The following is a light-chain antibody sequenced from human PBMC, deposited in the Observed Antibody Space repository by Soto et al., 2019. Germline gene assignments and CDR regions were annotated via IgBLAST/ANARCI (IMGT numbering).Light chain of an antibody. Sequence: QSALTQPRSVSGSARQSVTRSCTRTSSDVGGYNYVTWYQQYPGKAPKVMIYDVKTRPSGVPDRFSGSKSGNTASLTISGLQAEDEADYYCCSYAGDYTFVFGTGTKVTVL. J-gene: IGLJ1*01. CDR3: CSYAGDYTFV. CDR1: SSDVGGYNY. V-gene: IGLV2-11*01. CDR2: DVK.